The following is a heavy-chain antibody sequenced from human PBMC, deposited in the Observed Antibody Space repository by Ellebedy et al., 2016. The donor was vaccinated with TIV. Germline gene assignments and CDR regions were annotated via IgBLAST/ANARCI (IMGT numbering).Heavy chain of an antibody. D-gene: IGHD3-3*01. CDR3: ARVGPHDFWSGYYINNWFNP. CDR2: IIPILGIA. Sequence: SVKVSCXASGGTFSSYAISWVRQAPGQGLEWMGRIIPILGIANYAQKFQGRVTITADKSTSTAYMELSSLRSEDTAVYYCARVGPHDFWSGYYINNWFNPWGQGTLVTVSS. CDR1: GGTFSSYA. J-gene: IGHJ5*02. V-gene: IGHV1-69*04.